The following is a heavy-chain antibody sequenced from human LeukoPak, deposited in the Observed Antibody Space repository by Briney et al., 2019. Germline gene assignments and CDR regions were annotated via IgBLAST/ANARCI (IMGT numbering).Heavy chain of an antibody. CDR2: ISGSGGST. D-gene: IGHD3-10*01. CDR1: GFTFSSYA. Sequence: GGSLRLSCAASGFTFSSYAMSWVRQAPGKGLEWVSAISGSGGSTYYADSVKGRFTISRDNSKNTLYLQMNSLRAEDTAVYYCTYMARGVDGGMDVWGQGTTVTVSS. CDR3: TYMARGVDGGMDV. J-gene: IGHJ6*02. V-gene: IGHV3-23*01.